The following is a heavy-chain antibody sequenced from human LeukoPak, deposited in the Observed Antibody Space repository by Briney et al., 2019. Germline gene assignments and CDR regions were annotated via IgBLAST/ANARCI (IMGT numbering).Heavy chain of an antibody. D-gene: IGHD5-12*01. CDR2: IYYSGST. J-gene: IGHJ3*02. CDR3: ARGNSGYDPGDAFDI. Sequence: SETLSLTCAVYGGSFSGYYWSWIRQPPGKGLEWIGYIYYSGSTNYNPSLKSRATISVDTSKNQFSLKLSSVTAADTAVYYCARGNSGYDPGDAFDIWGQGTMVTVSS. V-gene: IGHV4-59*01. CDR1: GGSFSGYY.